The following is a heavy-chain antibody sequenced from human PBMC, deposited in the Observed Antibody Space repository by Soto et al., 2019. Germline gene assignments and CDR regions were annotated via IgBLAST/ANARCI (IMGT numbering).Heavy chain of an antibody. V-gene: IGHV1-2*02. CDR1: GYTFTGYY. D-gene: IGHD2-15*01. J-gene: IGHJ6*02. Sequence: ASVKVSCKASGYTFTGYYMHWVRQAPGQGLEWMGWINPNSGGTNYAQKFQGRVTMTRDTSISTAYTELSRLRSDDTAVYYCARSGGKGFYYYYGMDVWGQGTTVTVSS. CDR3: ARSGGKGFYYYYGMDV. CDR2: INPNSGGT.